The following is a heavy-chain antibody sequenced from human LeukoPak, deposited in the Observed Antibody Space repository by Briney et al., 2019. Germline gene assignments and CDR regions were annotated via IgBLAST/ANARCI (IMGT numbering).Heavy chain of an antibody. V-gene: IGHV1-18*01. CDR1: GYTFTSYG. CDR3: ARGLNDYGGNSDFDY. D-gene: IGHD4-23*01. CDR2: ISAYNGNT. Sequence: GASVKVSCKASGYTFTSYGMSWVRQAPGQGLEWMGWISAYNGNTNYAQKLQGRVTMTTDTSTSTAYMELRSLRSDDTAVYYCARGLNDYGGNSDFDYWGQGTLVTVSS. J-gene: IGHJ4*02.